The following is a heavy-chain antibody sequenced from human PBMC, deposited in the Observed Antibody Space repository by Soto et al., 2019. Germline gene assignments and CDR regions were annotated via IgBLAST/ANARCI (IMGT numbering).Heavy chain of an antibody. V-gene: IGHV3-21*01. CDR1: GFTFSSYS. D-gene: IGHD3-9*01. CDR2: ISSSSSYI. Sequence: GGSLRLSCAASGFTFSSYSMNWVRQAPGKGLEWVSSISSSSSYIYYADSVKGRFTISRDNAKNSLYLQMNSLRAEDTAVYYCARVGGPDYDILTGYFDYWGQGTLVTVSS. J-gene: IGHJ4*02. CDR3: ARVGGPDYDILTGYFDY.